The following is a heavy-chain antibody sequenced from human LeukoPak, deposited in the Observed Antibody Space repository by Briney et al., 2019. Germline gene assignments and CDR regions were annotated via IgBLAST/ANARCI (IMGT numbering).Heavy chain of an antibody. CDR1: GFTFDDYG. CDR2: INWNGGST. V-gene: IGHV3-20*01. J-gene: IGHJ5*02. CDR3: ARNYYDSSGHAPFDP. Sequence: GVLLLSCSASGFTFDDYGMSWVRQAPGKGLEWVSGINWNGGSTGYADSVKGRFTISRDNAKNSLYLQMNSLRAEDTALYHCARNYYDSSGHAPFDPWGQGTLVTVSS. D-gene: IGHD3-22*01.